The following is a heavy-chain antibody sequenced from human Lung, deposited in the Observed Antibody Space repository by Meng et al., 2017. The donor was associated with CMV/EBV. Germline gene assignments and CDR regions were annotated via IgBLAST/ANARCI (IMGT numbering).Heavy chain of an antibody. CDR2: IYYSGST. J-gene: IGHJ4*02. Sequence: SXTLSLXCTVSGGSISSSSYYWGWIRQPPGKGLEWIGSIYYSGSTYYNPSLKSRVTISVDTSKNQFSLKLSSVTAADTAVYYCARQDIVVVPAAIVDYWGQGPLVTVSS. V-gene: IGHV4-39*01. CDR1: GGSISSSSYY. CDR3: ARQDIVVVPAAIVDY. D-gene: IGHD2-2*01.